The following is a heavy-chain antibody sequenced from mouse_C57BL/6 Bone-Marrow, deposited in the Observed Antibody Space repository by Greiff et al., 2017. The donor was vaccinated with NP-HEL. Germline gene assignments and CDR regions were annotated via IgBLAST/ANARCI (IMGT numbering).Heavy chain of an antibody. D-gene: IGHD6-1*01. CDR1: GYTFTDYN. J-gene: IGHJ4*01. CDR3: ARRSLAATLYAMDY. V-gene: IGHV1-18*01. CDR2: INPNNGGT. Sequence: EVQLQQSGPELVKPGASVKLPCKASGYTFTDYNMDWVKQSHGKSLEWIGDINPNNGGTIYNQKFKGKATLTVDKSSSTAYMELRSLTSEDTAVYYCARRSLAATLYAMDYWSQGTSVTVSS.